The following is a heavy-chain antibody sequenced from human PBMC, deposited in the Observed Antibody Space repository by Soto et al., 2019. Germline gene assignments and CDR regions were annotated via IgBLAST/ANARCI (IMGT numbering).Heavy chain of an antibody. Sequence: PWGALRVSCASSDFTFSMYWMHWVRQAPGKGLVWVSRISSDGSSTSYADSVKGRFTISRDNAKNTLYLQMKGLRAEDTAVYYCARDQGYYDSSGVHWFGPWGQGTMVTVSS. D-gene: IGHD3-22*01. J-gene: IGHJ5*02. V-gene: IGHV3-74*01. CDR2: ISSDGSST. CDR1: DFTFSMYW. CDR3: ARDQGYYDSSGVHWFGP.